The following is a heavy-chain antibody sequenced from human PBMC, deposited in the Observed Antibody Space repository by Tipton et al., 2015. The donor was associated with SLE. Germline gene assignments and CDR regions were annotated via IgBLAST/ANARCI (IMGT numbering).Heavy chain of an antibody. Sequence: GSLRLSCAASGFTFKNYAMYWVRQAPGKGLEWVANIKEDGTKRYHLDSVEGRFSISRDNAKNSLYLQMNNLRADDAALYYCGREIPAGATALDYWGQGTLVTVSS. CDR3: GREIPAGATALDY. V-gene: IGHV3-7*01. CDR1: GFTFKNYA. CDR2: IKEDGTKR. J-gene: IGHJ4*02. D-gene: IGHD1-26*01.